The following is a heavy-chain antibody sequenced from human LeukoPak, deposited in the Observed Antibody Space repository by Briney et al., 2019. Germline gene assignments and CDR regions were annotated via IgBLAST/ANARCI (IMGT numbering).Heavy chain of an antibody. CDR2: ISGSGGST. V-gene: IGHV3-23*01. Sequence: GGSLRLSCAASGFTFSSYAMSWVRQAPGKGLEWVSAISGSGGSTYYADSVKGRFTISRDNSKSTLYLQMNSLRAEDTAVYYCAKDLKGNWYYFDYWGQGTLVTVSS. CDR3: AKDLKGNWYYFDY. D-gene: IGHD2/OR15-2a*01. CDR1: GFTFSSYA. J-gene: IGHJ4*02.